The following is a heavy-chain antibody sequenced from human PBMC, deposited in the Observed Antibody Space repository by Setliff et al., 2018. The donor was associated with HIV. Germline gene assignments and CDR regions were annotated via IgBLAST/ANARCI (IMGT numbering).Heavy chain of an antibody. CDR2: IQSGGII. CDR3: AKLDYYDYSGSWARKVAIDF. D-gene: IGHD3-22*01. V-gene: IGHV3-53*01. Sequence: GASVKVSCKASGYTFNSNYMHWVRQAPGQGLEWVSLIQSGGIIYYADSVKGRFTISGDNSNNILSLQMSSLRAEDTALYYCAKLDYYDYSGSWARKVAIDFWGRGTMVTVSS. CDR1: GYTFNSNY. J-gene: IGHJ3*01.